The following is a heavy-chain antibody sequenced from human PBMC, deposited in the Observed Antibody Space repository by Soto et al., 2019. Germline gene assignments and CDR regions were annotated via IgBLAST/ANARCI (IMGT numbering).Heavy chain of an antibody. J-gene: IGHJ4*02. D-gene: IGHD5-18*01. CDR3: ARDDSAMVSDY. CDR1: GFTFSSYS. CDR2: ISSSSSTI. Sequence: PGGSLRLSCAASGFTFSSYSMNWVRQAPGKGLEWVSYISSSSSTIYYADSVKGRFTISRDNAKNSLYLQMNSLRAEDTAVYYCARDDSAMVSDYWGQGTLVTVSS. V-gene: IGHV3-48*01.